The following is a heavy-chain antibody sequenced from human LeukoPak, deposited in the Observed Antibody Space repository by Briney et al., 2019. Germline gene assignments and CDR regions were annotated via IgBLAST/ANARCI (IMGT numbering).Heavy chain of an antibody. CDR1: GFTFSNYA. V-gene: IGHV3-23*01. Sequence: GGSLRLSCAASGFTFSNYAMSWVRQAPVKGLEWVSAVRGGSGNTYYADSVKGRFTISRDNSKNMLYLQMNSLRAEDTAVYYCAKGHCDSEGYYYFDYWGRGILVTVSS. D-gene: IGHD3-22*01. CDR3: AKGHCDSEGYYYFDY. CDR2: VRGGSGNT. J-gene: IGHJ4*02.